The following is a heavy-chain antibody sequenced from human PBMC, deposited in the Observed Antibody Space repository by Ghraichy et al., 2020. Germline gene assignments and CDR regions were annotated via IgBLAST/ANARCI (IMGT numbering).Heavy chain of an antibody. CDR1: AGSISSSSYY. CDR3: ARQYPNWGLEDYFDY. Sequence: SQTLSLTCTVSAGSISSSSYYCGWIRQPPGKGLEWIGSIYYSGSTYYNPSLKSRVTISVDTSKNQFSLKLSSVTAADTAVYYCARQYPNWGLEDYFDYWGQGTLVTVSS. D-gene: IGHD7-27*01. J-gene: IGHJ4*02. CDR2: IYYSGST. V-gene: IGHV4-39*01.